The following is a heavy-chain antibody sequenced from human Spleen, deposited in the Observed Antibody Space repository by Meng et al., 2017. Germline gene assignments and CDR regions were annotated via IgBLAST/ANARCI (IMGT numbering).Heavy chain of an antibody. CDR1: GFTFSSYA. Sequence: GESLKISCAASGFTFSSYAMHWVRQAPGKGLEWVAVISYDGSNKYYADSVKGRFTISRDNSKNTLYLQMNSLRAEDTAVYYCAKDTPWGAMMDYYYGMDVWGQGTTVTVSS. D-gene: IGHD3-16*01. J-gene: IGHJ6*02. CDR3: AKDTPWGAMMDYYYGMDV. V-gene: IGHV3-30*01. CDR2: ISYDGSNK.